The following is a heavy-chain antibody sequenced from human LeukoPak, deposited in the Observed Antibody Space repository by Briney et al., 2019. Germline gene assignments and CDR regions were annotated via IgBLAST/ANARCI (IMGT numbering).Heavy chain of an antibody. V-gene: IGHV1-46*01. CDR2: INPSGDST. J-gene: IGHJ1*01. CDR1: GYTFTSYY. D-gene: IGHD2-2*01. Sequence: ASVKVSCKASGYTFTSYYMHWVRQAPGQGLEWMGIINPSGDSTSYAQKFQGRVTMTRDMSTSTVYMELSSLRSEDTAVYYCARGSVVVPAATEDFQHWGQGTLVTVSS. CDR3: ARGSVVVPAATEDFQH.